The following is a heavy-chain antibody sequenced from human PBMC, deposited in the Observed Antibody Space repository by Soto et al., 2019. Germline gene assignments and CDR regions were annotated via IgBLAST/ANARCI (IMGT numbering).Heavy chain of an antibody. CDR3: ASPIAAAGPYYYGMDV. CDR2: IIPIFGTA. CDR1: GGTFSSYA. V-gene: IGHV1-69*13. Sequence: ASVKVSCKASGGTFSSYAISWVRQAPGQGLEWMGGIIPIFGTANYAQKFQGRVTITADESTSTAYMELSSLRSEDTAVYYCASPIAAAGPYYYGMDVWGQGTTVTVSS. J-gene: IGHJ6*02. D-gene: IGHD6-13*01.